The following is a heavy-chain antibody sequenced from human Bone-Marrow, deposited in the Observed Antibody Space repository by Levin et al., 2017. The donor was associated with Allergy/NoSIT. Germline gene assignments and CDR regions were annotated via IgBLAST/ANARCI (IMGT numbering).Heavy chain of an antibody. V-gene: IGHV3-21*01. CDR3: AAATYNYGPFYLDY. D-gene: IGHD5-18*01. J-gene: IGHJ4*02. CDR2: INSRGLYI. Sequence: GGSLRLSCTASGFTFKTYSINWVRQSPGKGLEWVSSINSRGLYIYYADSLKGRFTVSRDDSKNSLYLDMDNLRAEDTAVYFCAAATYNYGPFYLDYWAGECWSPSP. CDR1: GFTFKTYS.